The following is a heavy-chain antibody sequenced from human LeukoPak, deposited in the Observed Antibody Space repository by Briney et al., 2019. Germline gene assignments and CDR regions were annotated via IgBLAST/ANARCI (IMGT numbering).Heavy chain of an antibody. CDR1: GGSILGSTYY. V-gene: IGHV4-39*07. CDR3: ARSTVYSGS. D-gene: IGHD1-26*01. CDR2: IYYSGST. J-gene: IGHJ4*02. Sequence: SETLSLTCTVSGGSILGSTYYWAWIRQPPGKGLEWIGSIYYSGSTYYNPSLKSRVTISVDTSKNQFSLKLRSVTAADTAVYYCARSTVYSGSWGQGTLVTVSS.